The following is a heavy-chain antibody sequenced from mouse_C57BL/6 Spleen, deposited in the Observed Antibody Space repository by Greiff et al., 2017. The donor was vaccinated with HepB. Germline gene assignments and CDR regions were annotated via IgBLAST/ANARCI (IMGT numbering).Heavy chain of an antibody. CDR2: IDPSDSYT. V-gene: IGHV1-50*01. CDR1: GYTFTSYW. CDR3: ARPFLP. Sequence: QVQLQQPGAELVKPGASVKLSCKASGYTFTSYWMQWVKQRPGQGLEWIGEIDPSDSYTNYNQKFKGKATLTVDTSSSTAYMQLSSLTSEDSAVYYCARPFLPWGQGTTLTVSS. J-gene: IGHJ2*01.